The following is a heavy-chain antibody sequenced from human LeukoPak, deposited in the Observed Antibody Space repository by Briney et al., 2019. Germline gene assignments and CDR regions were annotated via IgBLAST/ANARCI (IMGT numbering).Heavy chain of an antibody. CDR3: ARNYYDSSGYYADDAFDI. CDR1: GYTFTGYY. Sequence: ASVKVSCKASGYTFTGYYMHWVRQAPGQGLEWMGWINSNSGGTNYAQKFQGRVTMTRDTSISTAYMELSRLRSDDTAGYYCARNYYDSSGYYADDAFDIWGQGTMVTVSS. D-gene: IGHD3-22*01. CDR2: INSNSGGT. J-gene: IGHJ3*02. V-gene: IGHV1-2*02.